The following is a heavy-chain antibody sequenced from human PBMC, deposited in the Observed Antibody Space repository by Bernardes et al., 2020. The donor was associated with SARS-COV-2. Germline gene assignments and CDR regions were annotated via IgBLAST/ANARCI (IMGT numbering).Heavy chain of an antibody. D-gene: IGHD2-8*01. J-gene: IGHJ3*01. Sequence: SLRLSCLASGFMFSNYSMNWVRQAPGKGLEWVSSLDKTSTYIYYADSLKGRVTISRDNAKNSLYLQINSLRDEDTAVYYCAIEGVSNVFDLWGQGTTVKVSS. CDR1: GFMFSNYS. CDR3: AIEGVSNVFDL. CDR2: LDKTSTYI. V-gene: IGHV3-21*06.